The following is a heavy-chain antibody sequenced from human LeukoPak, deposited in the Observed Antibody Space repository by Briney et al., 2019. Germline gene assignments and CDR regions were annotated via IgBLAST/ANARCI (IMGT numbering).Heavy chain of an antibody. CDR2: IDGAGVYS. V-gene: IGHV3-23*01. J-gene: IGHJ4*02. CDR1: GFTFSTYA. CDR3: AKNVRTGMALYDY. Sequence: GGSLSLSCSVSGFTFSTYAMTWVRRPPPKGLELVSVIDGAGVYSYYADTVEVRFSISRDNSKTTLYLQMSALRAEDTDVYYCAKNVRTGMALYDYWGQGAPVAVSS. D-gene: IGHD5-18*01.